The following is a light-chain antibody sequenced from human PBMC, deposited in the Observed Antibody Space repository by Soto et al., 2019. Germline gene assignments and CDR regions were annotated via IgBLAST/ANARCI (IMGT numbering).Light chain of an antibody. V-gene: IGKV3-20*01. J-gene: IGKJ2*01. CDR3: QQYGSSPYT. CDR1: QSVSSSY. Sequence: EIVLAQSPGTLSLSPGERATLSCRASQSVSSSYLGWYQQKPGQAPRLLIYGASSRATGIPDRFRGSGSGTDFTLTISRLEPEDFAVYYCQQYGSSPYTFGQGTKVDIK. CDR2: GAS.